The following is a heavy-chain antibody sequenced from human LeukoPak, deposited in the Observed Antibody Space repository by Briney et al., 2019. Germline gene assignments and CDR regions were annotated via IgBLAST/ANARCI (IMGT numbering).Heavy chain of an antibody. V-gene: IGHV3-21*01. CDR2: ISAGSNYI. J-gene: IGHJ4*02. Sequence: TGGSLRLSCAASGFTFSDYSMNWVRQAPGKGLEWVSSISAGSNYIYYGDSVKGRFTISRDNAKDSLYLQMSSLRAEDTAEYYCARDASARCYLCEVDYWGQGTLVTVSS. CDR3: ARDASARCYLCEVDY. D-gene: IGHD2-2*01. CDR1: GFTFSDYS.